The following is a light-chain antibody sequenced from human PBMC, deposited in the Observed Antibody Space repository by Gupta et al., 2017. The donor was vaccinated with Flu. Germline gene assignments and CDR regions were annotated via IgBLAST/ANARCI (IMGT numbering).Light chain of an antibody. CDR3: SSRDSSGNLYV. J-gene: IGLJ1*01. Sequence: GIPDRFSGSSAGDTASLTITGAQAEDEADYYCSSRDSSGNLYVFGTGTQVTVL. V-gene: IGLV3-19*01.